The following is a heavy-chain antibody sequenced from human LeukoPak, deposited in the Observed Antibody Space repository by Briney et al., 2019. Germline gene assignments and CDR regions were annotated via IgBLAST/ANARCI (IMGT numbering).Heavy chain of an antibody. CDR2: ISYDGSNK. CDR3: ARVPVWDDAFDI. CDR1: GFTFSSYA. D-gene: IGHD3-16*01. V-gene: IGHV3-30-3*01. Sequence: PGGSLRLSCAASGFTFSSYAMHWVRQAPGKGLEWVAVISYDGSNKYYADSVKGRFTISRDNSKNTLYLQMNSLRAEDTAVYYCARVPVWDDAFDIWGQGTMVTVSS. J-gene: IGHJ3*02.